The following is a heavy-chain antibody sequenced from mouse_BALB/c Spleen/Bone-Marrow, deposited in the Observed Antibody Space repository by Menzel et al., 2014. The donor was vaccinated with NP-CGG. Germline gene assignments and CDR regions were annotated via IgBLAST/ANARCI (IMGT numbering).Heavy chain of an antibody. CDR2: IYPGDGST. J-gene: IGHJ1*01. V-gene: IGHV1S56*01. CDR1: DYTFTSYD. CDR3: ARSGNYYGNYYWYFDV. D-gene: IGHD2-1*01. Sequence: VQLQQSGPELVKPGALVKISCKASDYTFTSYDINWVKQRPGQGLEWIGWIYPGDGSTKYNEKFKGKATLTADRSSSIAYMQLSSLTSENSAVYFCARSGNYYGNYYWYFDVWGAGTTVTVSS.